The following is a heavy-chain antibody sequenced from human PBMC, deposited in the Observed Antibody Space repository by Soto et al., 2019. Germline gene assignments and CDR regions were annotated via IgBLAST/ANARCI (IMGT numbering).Heavy chain of an antibody. J-gene: IGHJ5*02. D-gene: IGHD3-10*01. CDR2: INPSGGST. Sequence: QVQLVQSGAEVKKPGASVKVSCKASGYTFTSYYMHWVRKAPGQGLEWMGIINPSGGSTSYAQKFQGRVTMTRDRATSTVYMELSSLRSEDTAVYCCARGDYYGSGSFRVYNWFDPWGQGTLVTVSS. V-gene: IGHV1-46*01. CDR1: GYTFTSYY. CDR3: ARGDYYGSGSFRVYNWFDP.